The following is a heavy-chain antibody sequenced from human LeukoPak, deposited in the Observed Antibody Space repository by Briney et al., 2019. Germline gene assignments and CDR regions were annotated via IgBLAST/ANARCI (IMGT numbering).Heavy chain of an antibody. CDR2: INHSGST. CDR3: ARDLLGQAPPGEYYGMDV. J-gene: IGHJ6*02. CDR1: GGSFSGYY. Sequence: SETLSLTCAVYGGSFSGYYWSWIRQPPGKGLEWIGEINHSGSTNYNPSLKSRVTISVDTSKNQFSLKLSSVTAADTAVYYCARDLLGQAPPGEYYGMDVWGQGTTVTVSS. V-gene: IGHV4-34*01. D-gene: IGHD3-10*01.